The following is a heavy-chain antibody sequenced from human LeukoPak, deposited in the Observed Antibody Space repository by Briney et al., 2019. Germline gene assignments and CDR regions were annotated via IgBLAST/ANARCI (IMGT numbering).Heavy chain of an antibody. CDR1: GYSITNYW. D-gene: IGHD2-15*01. CDR2: IYPADSDI. Sequence: GESLKISCKGSGYSITNYWIGWVRQMPGKGLEWMGIIYPADSDIRYSPSFQGQVTISADKSISTAYLQWSSLKASDTAMYYCARQEYCSGSSCYTWFDPWGQGTLVIVSS. CDR3: ARQEYCSGSSCYTWFDP. V-gene: IGHV5-51*01. J-gene: IGHJ5*02.